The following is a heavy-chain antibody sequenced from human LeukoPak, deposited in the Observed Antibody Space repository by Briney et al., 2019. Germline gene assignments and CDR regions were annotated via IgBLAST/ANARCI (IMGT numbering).Heavy chain of an antibody. CDR2: ISAYNGNT. CDR1: GYTFTSYG. J-gene: IGHJ6*03. Sequence: ASVKVSCKASGYTFTSYGISWVRQAPGQGLEWMGWISAYNGNTNYAQKLQGRVTMTTDTSTSTAYMELRSLRSDDTAVYYCARATPGSGWYVNGYYYYYYMDVWGKGTTVTVSS. CDR3: ARATPGSGWYVNGYYYYYYMDV. D-gene: IGHD6-19*01. V-gene: IGHV1-18*01.